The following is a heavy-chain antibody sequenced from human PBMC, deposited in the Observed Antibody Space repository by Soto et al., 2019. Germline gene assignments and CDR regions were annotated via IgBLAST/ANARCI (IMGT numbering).Heavy chain of an antibody. Sequence: QVQLVQSGAEVKKPGASVKVSCKASGYTFTSYAMHWVRQAPGQRLEWMGWINAGNGNTKYSPKFQGRVTITRDTSAGTAYMELSSLRSEETAVYYWARVGTSYGYGNWVQGTLVTVSS. J-gene: IGHJ4*02. D-gene: IGHD5-18*01. V-gene: IGHV1-3*01. CDR3: ARVGTSYGYGN. CDR2: INAGNGNT. CDR1: GYTFTSYA.